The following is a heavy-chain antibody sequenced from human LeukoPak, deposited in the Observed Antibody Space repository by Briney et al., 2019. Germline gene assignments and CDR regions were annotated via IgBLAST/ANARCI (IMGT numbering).Heavy chain of an antibody. CDR2: ISYDGSNK. CDR1: GFTFSSYT. CDR3: ARDQNSGYGFDY. J-gene: IGHJ4*02. V-gene: IGHV3-30-3*01. D-gene: IGHD5-12*01. Sequence: GGSLRLSCAASGFTFSSYTMHWVRQAPGKGLEWVAVISYDGSNKYYADSVKGRFTISRDNSKNTLYLQMNSLRAEDTAVYYCARDQNSGYGFDYWGQGTLVTVSS.